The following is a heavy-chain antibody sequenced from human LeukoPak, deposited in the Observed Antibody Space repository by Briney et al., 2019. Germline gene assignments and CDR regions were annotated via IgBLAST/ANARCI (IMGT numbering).Heavy chain of an antibody. D-gene: IGHD4-17*01. V-gene: IGHV1-18*01. J-gene: IGHJ6*02. Sequence: ASVKVSCKASGYTFTSYGISWVRQAPGQGLEWMGWISAYNGNTNYAQKLQGRVTITRDTSASTAYMGLSSLRSEDTAVYYCARSPVTRSYYYYGMDVWGQGTTVTVSS. CDR1: GYTFTSYG. CDR2: ISAYNGNT. CDR3: ARSPVTRSYYYYGMDV.